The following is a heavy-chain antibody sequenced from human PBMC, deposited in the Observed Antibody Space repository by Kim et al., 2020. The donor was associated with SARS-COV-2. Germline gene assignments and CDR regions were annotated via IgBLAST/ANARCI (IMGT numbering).Heavy chain of an antibody. CDR2: IWYDGSNK. J-gene: IGHJ5*02. CDR3: ARDGGVPAAMEEGDWFDP. CDR1: GFTFSSYG. D-gene: IGHD2-2*01. Sequence: GGSLRLSCAASGFTFSSYGMHWVRQAPGKGLEWVAVIWYDGSNKYYADSVKGRFTISRDNSKNTLYLQMNSLRAEDTAVYYCARDGGVPAAMEEGDWFDPWGQGTLVTVSS. V-gene: IGHV3-33*01.